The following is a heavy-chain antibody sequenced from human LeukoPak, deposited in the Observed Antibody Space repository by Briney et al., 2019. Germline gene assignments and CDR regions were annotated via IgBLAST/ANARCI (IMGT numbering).Heavy chain of an antibody. CDR3: VKEYGGLDY. V-gene: IGHV3-66*01. CDR2: IYSGGST. CDR1: GFTVSSNY. J-gene: IGHJ4*02. D-gene: IGHD4-23*01. Sequence: HPGGSLRLSCAASGFTVSSNYMSWVRQAPGKGLEWVSVIYSGGSTYYVDSVKGRFTISRDGSKDTLYLQMNSLRAEDTAVYYCVKEYGGLDYWGQGILVTVSS.